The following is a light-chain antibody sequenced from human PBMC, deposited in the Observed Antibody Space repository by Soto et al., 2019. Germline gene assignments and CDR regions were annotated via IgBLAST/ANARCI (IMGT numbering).Light chain of an antibody. Sequence: IVMTQSPATLSVSPGERATFSCRASQSVGRSLAWYQQKPGQAPRLLMYGTSARATGIPATFSGSGSGTEFTLTISSLQSEDFAVYYCQQYDNWPSVTFGGGTKVEIK. V-gene: IGKV3-15*01. CDR1: QSVGRS. CDR2: GTS. J-gene: IGKJ4*01. CDR3: QQYDNWPSVT.